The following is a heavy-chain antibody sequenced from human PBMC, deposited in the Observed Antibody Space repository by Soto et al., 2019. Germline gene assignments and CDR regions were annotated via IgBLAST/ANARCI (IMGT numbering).Heavy chain of an antibody. J-gene: IGHJ4*02. CDR2: ISYDGSNK. Sequence: QVQLVESGGGVVQPGRSLRLSCAASGFTFSSCAMHWVRQAPGKGLEWVAVISYDGSNKYYADSVKGRFTISRDNSKNTLYLQMNSLRAEDTAVYYCARDRDDSSGYYPYWGQGTLVTVSS. V-gene: IGHV3-30-3*01. D-gene: IGHD3-22*01. CDR1: GFTFSSCA. CDR3: ARDRDDSSGYYPY.